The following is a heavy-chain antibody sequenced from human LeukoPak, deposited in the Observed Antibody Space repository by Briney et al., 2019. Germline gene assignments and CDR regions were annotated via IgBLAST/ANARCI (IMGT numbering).Heavy chain of an antibody. CDR3: AITGTTARGFDY. V-gene: IGHV1-18*01. Sequence: ASVKVSCKASGGTFSSYAISWVRQAPGQGLEWMGWISAYNGNTNYAQKLQGRVTMTTDTSTSTVYMELSSLRSEDTAVYYCAITGTTARGFDYWGQGTLVTVSS. CDR2: ISAYNGNT. J-gene: IGHJ4*02. CDR1: GGTFSSYA. D-gene: IGHD1-20*01.